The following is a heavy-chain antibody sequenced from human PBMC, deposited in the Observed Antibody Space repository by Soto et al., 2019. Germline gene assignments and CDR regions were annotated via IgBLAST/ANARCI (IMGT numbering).Heavy chain of an antibody. V-gene: IGHV3-23*01. Sequence: RGSLRVSCAASGFTFSRYAMSWVRQAPGKGLEWVSAISGSGGSTYYADSVKGRFTISRDNSKNTLYLQMNSLRAEDTAVYYCAKDPSLITFGGVIVNYFDYRGQGTLVTVSS. CDR1: GFTFSRYA. D-gene: IGHD3-16*02. J-gene: IGHJ4*02. CDR2: ISGSGGST. CDR3: AKDPSLITFGGVIVNYFDY.